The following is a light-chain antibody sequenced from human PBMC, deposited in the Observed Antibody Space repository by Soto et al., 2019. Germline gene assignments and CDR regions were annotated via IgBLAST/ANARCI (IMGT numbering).Light chain of an antibody. CDR2: AAS. CDR1: QSISSY. V-gene: IGKV1-39*01. Sequence: DIQMTQSPSSLSASVGDRVTITCRASQSISSYLNWYQQKPGKAPKLLIYAASSLQSGVPSRFSGSGSGTDFTLTISNLQPEDFATYYCQQSYSTPRTFGQGTKLEL. J-gene: IGKJ2*01. CDR3: QQSYSTPRT.